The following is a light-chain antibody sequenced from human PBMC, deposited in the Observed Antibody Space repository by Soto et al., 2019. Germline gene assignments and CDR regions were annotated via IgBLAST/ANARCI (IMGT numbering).Light chain of an antibody. CDR3: QQYNNWPRR. J-gene: IGKJ1*01. V-gene: IGKV3-15*01. Sequence: IVMTQSPATLSVSPGERATLSCRASQSVSINLAWYQQKPGQAPRLLIYAASTRATGFPARFSGSGSGTEFSLTISSLQSEDFAVYYCQQYNNWPRRFGQGTKVEIK. CDR1: QSVSIN. CDR2: AAS.